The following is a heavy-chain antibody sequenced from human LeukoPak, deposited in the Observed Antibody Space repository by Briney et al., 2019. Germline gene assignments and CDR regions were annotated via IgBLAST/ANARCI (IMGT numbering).Heavy chain of an antibody. D-gene: IGHD3-3*01. CDR3: ARGRGDYDFWSGYYHDAFDI. V-gene: IGHV1-8*01. CDR1: GYTFTSYD. CDR2: MNPNSGNT. Sequence: ASVKVSCKASGYTFTSYDINWGRQATGQGLEWMGWMNPNSGNTGYAQKFQGRVTMTRNTSISTAYMELSSLRSEDTAVYYCARGRGDYDFWSGYYHDAFDIWGQGTMVTVSS. J-gene: IGHJ3*02.